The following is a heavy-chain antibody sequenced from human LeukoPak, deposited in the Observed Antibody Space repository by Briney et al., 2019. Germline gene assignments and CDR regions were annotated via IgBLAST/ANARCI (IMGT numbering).Heavy chain of an antibody. D-gene: IGHD3-22*01. J-gene: IGHJ4*01. CDR2: IIPIFGTA. V-gene: IGHV1-69*13. Sequence: GASVKVSCKASGGTFSSYAISWVRQAPGQGLEWMGGIIPIFGTANYAQKFQGRVTITADESTSTAYMELSSLRSEDTAVYYCARCHDSSGCYFDYWGQEPWSPSPQ. CDR3: ARCHDSSGCYFDY. CDR1: GGTFSSYA.